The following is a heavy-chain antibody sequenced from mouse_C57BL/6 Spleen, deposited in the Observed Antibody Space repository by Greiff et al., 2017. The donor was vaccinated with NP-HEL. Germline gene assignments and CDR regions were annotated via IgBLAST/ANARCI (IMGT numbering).Heavy chain of an antibody. V-gene: IGHV1-9*01. Sequence: QVQLQQSGAELMKPGASVKLSCKATGYTFTGYWIEWVKQRPGHGLEWIGEILPGSGSTNYNEKFKGKATFTADTSSSTAYMQLSSLTTEDSAVYYCARMGGNYAAWFAYWGQGTLVTVSA. D-gene: IGHD2-1*01. CDR2: ILPGSGST. J-gene: IGHJ3*01. CDR3: ARMGGNYAAWFAY. CDR1: GYTFTGYW.